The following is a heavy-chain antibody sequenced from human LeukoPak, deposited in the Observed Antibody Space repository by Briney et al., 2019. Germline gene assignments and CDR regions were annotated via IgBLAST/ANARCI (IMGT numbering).Heavy chain of an antibody. D-gene: IGHD3-10*01. V-gene: IGHV3-21*01. CDR2: ISSSSSYI. CDR1: GFTFSSYS. CDR3: ALERYGSGSYSDY. J-gene: IGHJ4*02. Sequence: GGSLRLSCAASGFTFSSYSMNWVRQAPGKGLEWVSSISSSSSYIYYADSVKGRFTISRDNAKNSLYLQMNSLRAEDTAVYYCALERYGSGSYSDYWGQGTLVTVSS.